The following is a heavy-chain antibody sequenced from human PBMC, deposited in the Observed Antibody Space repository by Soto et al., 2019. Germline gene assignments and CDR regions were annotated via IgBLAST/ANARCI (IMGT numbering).Heavy chain of an antibody. J-gene: IGHJ4*02. D-gene: IGHD2-2*01. V-gene: IGHV1-3*01. CDR2: INGGNGDT. CDR1: GYTFTGYA. CDR3: GRGYCSSPSCKYYFDF. Sequence: ASVKVSCKASGYTFTGYAIHWVRQAPGQRLEWMGWINGGNGDTKYAQKFQGRVTTTRDTSAATAYMELTSLGSEDTALYHWGRGYCSSPSCKYYFDFWGRGPRVTVS.